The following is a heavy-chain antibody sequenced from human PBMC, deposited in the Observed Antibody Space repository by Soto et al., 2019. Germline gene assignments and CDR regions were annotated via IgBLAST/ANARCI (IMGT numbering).Heavy chain of an antibody. CDR2: ISASGDST. J-gene: IGHJ3*02. V-gene: IGHV3-23*01. Sequence: GGSPRLSCAASGFTFSTYAMSWVRQAPGKGLEWVSAISASGDSTYSADSVKGRFTISRDNSMNALYLQMSSLRIEDTAVYYCAHPRGYGVFDAYDIWGQGTMVTVSS. CDR1: GFTFSTYA. D-gene: IGHD1-1*01. CDR3: AHPRGYGVFDAYDI.